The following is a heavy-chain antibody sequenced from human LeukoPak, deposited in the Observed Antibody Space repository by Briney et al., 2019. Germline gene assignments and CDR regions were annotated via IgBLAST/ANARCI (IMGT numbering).Heavy chain of an antibody. V-gene: IGHV4-30-4*01. CDR1: GVSISSGDYY. CDR2: TYYSGST. CDR3: ARPYYYDSRIDP. J-gene: IGHJ5*02. D-gene: IGHD3-22*01. Sequence: PSETLFLTCTVSGVSISSGDYYWSWIRQPPGKGLEWIGYTYYSGSTYYNPSLKSRVTISVDTSKNQFSLKLSSVTAADTAVYYCARPYYYDSRIDPWGQGTRVTVSS.